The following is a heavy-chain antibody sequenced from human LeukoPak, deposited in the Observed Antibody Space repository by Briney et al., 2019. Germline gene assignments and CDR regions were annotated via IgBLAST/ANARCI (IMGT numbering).Heavy chain of an antibody. CDR1: GYTFTGYY. D-gene: IGHD6-19*01. V-gene: IGHV1-2*02. CDR3: ARLAVAGKGWFDP. Sequence: ASVKVSCKASGYTFTGYYMHWVRQAPGQGLEWMGWINPNSGGTNYAQKFQGRVTMTRDTSTSTVYMELSSLRSEDTAVYYCARLAVAGKGWFDPWGQGTLVTVSS. J-gene: IGHJ5*02. CDR2: INPNSGGT.